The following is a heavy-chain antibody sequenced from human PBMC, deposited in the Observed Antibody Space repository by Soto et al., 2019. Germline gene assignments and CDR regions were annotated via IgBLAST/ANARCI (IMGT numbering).Heavy chain of an antibody. D-gene: IGHD6-19*01. CDR1: GFSLNTHAVG. CDR2: IYWDDDK. Sequence: QITLKESGPTLVKPTQTLTLTCTFSGFSLNTHAVGVGWVLQPPGKALEWLALIYWDDDKRYSPSLKSRLTVTEYASKNQVVLIMTNMDHADTATYYCAHRHAVVALDVYNVWGQGTMVTVSS. CDR3: AHRHAVVALDVYNV. J-gene: IGHJ3*01. V-gene: IGHV2-5*02.